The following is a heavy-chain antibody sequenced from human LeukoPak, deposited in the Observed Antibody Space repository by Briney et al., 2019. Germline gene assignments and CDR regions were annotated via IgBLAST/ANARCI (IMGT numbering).Heavy chain of an antibody. Sequence: SETLSLTCAVYGGSFSGYYWSWIRQPPGKGLEWIGEINHSGSTNYNPSLKSRVTTSVDTSKNQFSLKLSSVTAADTAVYYCASTGSWMGATDFDYWGQGTLVTVSS. CDR3: ASTGSWMGATDFDY. J-gene: IGHJ4*02. CDR1: GGSFSGYY. CDR2: INHSGST. D-gene: IGHD1-26*01. V-gene: IGHV4-34*01.